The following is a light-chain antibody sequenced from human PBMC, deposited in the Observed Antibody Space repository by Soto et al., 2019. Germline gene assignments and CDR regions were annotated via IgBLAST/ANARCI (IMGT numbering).Light chain of an antibody. J-gene: IGKJ2*01. CDR2: WAS. V-gene: IGKV4-1*01. CDR3: QQYFNSPQT. Sequence: DIVLTQSPESLAVSLGERATINCKSSQSVLSNSIAWYQQKPGQPPKLLIYWASTRESGVPDRFSGSGSATDFTLTISSLQAEDVAVYYCQQYFNSPQTFGQGTKLEIK. CDR1: QSVLSNS.